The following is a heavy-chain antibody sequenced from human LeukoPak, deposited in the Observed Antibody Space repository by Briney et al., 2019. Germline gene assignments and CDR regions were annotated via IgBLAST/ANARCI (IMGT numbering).Heavy chain of an antibody. CDR2: IYPGDSDT. V-gene: IGHV5-51*01. J-gene: IGHJ4*02. D-gene: IGHD2-15*01. Sequence: KIGESLKISCKGSGYSFSSYWIGWVRQMPGKGLEWMGIIYPGDSDTKYSPSFQGQVTISADKSISTAYLQWSSLKASDTAMYYCARPPAGYCSGGSCYDFYFDYWGQGTLATVSS. CDR1: GYSFSSYW. CDR3: ARPPAGYCSGGSCYDFYFDY.